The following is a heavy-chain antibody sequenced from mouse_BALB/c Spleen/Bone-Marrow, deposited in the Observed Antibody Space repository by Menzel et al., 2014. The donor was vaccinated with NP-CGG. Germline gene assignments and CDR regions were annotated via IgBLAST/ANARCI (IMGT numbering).Heavy chain of an antibody. CDR2: IDPENGDT. CDR1: GFNIKDYY. V-gene: IGHV14-4*02. CDR3: NDDPIT. Sequence: EVKLMESGAELVRSGASVKLSCTASGFNIKDYYMNWVKQRPEQGLEWIGWIDPENGDTEYAPKFQGEATMTADTSSNTAYLQLSSLTSEDTCVYYYNDDPITWGQGTTLTVSS. J-gene: IGHJ2*01.